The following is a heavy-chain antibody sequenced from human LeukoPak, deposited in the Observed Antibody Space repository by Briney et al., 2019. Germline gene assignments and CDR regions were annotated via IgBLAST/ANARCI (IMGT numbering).Heavy chain of an antibody. V-gene: IGHV3-30-3*01. D-gene: IGHD2-21*02. Sequence: TGGSLRLSCAAYGFTFNSYDMHWVRQAPGKGLEWVAVISNDGGNEYYADSVKGRFTIYRENSKNTLYLKMNSLRAEDTAVYYCARVRSVVVTAHNFDYWGQGTLVTVSS. CDR2: ISNDGGNE. CDR3: ARVRSVVVTAHNFDY. J-gene: IGHJ4*02. CDR1: GFTFNSYD.